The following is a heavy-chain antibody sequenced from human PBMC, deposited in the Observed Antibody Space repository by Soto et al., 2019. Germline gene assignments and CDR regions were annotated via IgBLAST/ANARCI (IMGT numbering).Heavy chain of an antibody. D-gene: IGHD4-4*01. Sequence: QVQLQESGPGLVKPSQTLSLTRTVSGGSISNPDYCWNWIRQPPGKGLEWIGSIFFNGDTSYNPSLKSRLNISVDTSKNHFSLSLRSVTASDMAVYFCAREGRLQSLDYWGQGTVVTVSS. CDR3: AREGRLQSLDY. V-gene: IGHV4-30-4*01. CDR2: IFFNGDT. CDR1: GGSISNPDYC. J-gene: IGHJ4*02.